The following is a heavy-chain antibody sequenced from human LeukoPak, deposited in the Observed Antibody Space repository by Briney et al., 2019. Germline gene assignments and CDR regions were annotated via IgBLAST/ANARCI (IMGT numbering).Heavy chain of an antibody. D-gene: IGHD1-26*01. V-gene: IGHV1-2*02. Sequence: VASVKVSCKASGYTFTDYYMHWVRQAPGQGLEWMGWINPNSGGTDYAQKFQGRVTMTRDASTSTVYMELSSLRSEDTAVYYCARGGLGSGSYTFFDYWGQGTLVTVSS. CDR2: INPNSGGT. CDR1: GYTFTDYY. J-gene: IGHJ4*02. CDR3: ARGGLGSGSYTFFDY.